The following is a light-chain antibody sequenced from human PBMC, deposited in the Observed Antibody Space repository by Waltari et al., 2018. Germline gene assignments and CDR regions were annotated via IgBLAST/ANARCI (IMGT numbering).Light chain of an antibody. V-gene: IGKV3-15*01. CDR3: QQYNNWPPIT. CDR2: GAS. J-gene: IGKJ5*01. Sequence: EIVMTQSPATLSVSPGERATLSCRASQSVSSNLAWYQQNPGQAPRLLIYGASTRATGITARFSGSGSGTEFTLTISSMQSEDFAVYYCQQYNNWPPITFGQGTRLEIK. CDR1: QSVSSN.